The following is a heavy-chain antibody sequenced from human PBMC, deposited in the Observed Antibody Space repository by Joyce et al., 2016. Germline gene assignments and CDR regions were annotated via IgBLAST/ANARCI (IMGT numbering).Heavy chain of an antibody. CDR1: GFTFSIYT. D-gene: IGHD1-26*01. V-gene: IGHV3-21*01. CDR3: ARAVYSGSYLDAVDI. J-gene: IGHJ3*02. CDR2: ISSTISQT. Sequence: EVQLVESGGGLVKPGGSLRLSCAASGFTFSIYTMNWVRHAPGKGLDCVSSISSTISQTYYSGSLKGRLTSSRDNAKNSLYLQMNSLRAEDTAVYYCARAVYSGSYLDAVDIWGQGTMVTVSS.